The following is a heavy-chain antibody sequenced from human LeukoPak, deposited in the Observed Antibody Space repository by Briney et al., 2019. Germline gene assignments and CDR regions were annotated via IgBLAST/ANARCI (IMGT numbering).Heavy chain of an antibody. V-gene: IGHV4-34*01. CDR3: ARDVVVVPAAIHYGMDV. CDR1: GGSFSDYF. CDR2: INHSGRT. Sequence: KTSETLSLTCAVYGGSFSDYFWGWIRQPPGKGLEWIGEINHSGRTYYNPSLKSRVTISVDTSKNQFSLNLSSVTAADTAVYYCARDVVVVPAAIHYGMDVWGQGTTVTVSS. J-gene: IGHJ6*02. D-gene: IGHD2-2*01.